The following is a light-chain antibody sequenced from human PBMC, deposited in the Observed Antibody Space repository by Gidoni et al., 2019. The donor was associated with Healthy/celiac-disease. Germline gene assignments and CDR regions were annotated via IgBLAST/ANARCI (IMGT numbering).Light chain of an antibody. Sequence: EIVLTQSPATLSLSPGERANLSCRASQSVSSYLAWYHQKPGQAPRLLIYDASNRATGIPARFSGSGSGTDFTLTISSLEPEDFAVYYCQQRSNWPLTFGGGTKVEIK. CDR1: QSVSSY. CDR3: QQRSNWPLT. J-gene: IGKJ4*01. CDR2: DAS. V-gene: IGKV3-11*01.